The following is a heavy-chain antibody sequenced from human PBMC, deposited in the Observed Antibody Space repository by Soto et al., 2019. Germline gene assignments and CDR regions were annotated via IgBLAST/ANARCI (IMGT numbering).Heavy chain of an antibody. CDR3: AKGDRSSGFDY. Sequence: EVQLLESGGGLVQPGVSLRLSCAASGFTSSSYAMNWVRQAPGKGLERVSAISGSGGVTHYADSVKGRFTISRDNSKNTLYLQMSSLRAEDTAVYYWAKGDRSSGFDYLGQGTLVTVSS. D-gene: IGHD3-22*01. V-gene: IGHV3-23*01. CDR2: ISGSGGVT. J-gene: IGHJ4*02. CDR1: GFTSSSYA.